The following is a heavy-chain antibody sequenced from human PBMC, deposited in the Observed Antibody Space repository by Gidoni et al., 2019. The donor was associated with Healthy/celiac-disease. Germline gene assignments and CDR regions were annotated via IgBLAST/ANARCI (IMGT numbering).Heavy chain of an antibody. J-gene: IGHJ3*02. Sequence: QVQLVESGRGVVQPGRSLRLSCAASGFPFSSYSMLWVRQAPGKGLEWVAVISYDGSNKYYADSVKGRFTISRDNSKNTLYLQMNSLRAEDTAVYYCAKVSRITMVRGAQPKDAFDIWGQGTMVTVSS. D-gene: IGHD3-10*01. CDR1: GFPFSSYS. CDR2: ISYDGSNK. CDR3: AKVSRITMVRGAQPKDAFDI. V-gene: IGHV3-30*18.